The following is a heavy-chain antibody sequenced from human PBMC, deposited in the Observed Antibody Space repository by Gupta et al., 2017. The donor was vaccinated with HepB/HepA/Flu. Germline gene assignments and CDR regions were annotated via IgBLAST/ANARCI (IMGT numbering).Heavy chain of an antibody. Sequence: QLQLQESGPGLVKPSETLSLTCTVSGGSISSSSYYWGWIRQPPGKGLEWIGSIYYSGSPYYNPSLKSRVTISVDTSKNQFSLKLSSVTAADTAVYYCASYGDYVYDAFDIWGQGTMVTVSS. D-gene: IGHD4-17*01. CDR1: GGSISSSSYY. CDR3: ASYGDYVYDAFDI. V-gene: IGHV4-39*01. CDR2: IYYSGSP. J-gene: IGHJ3*02.